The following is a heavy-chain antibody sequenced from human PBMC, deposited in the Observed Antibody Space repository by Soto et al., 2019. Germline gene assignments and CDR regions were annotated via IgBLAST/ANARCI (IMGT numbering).Heavy chain of an antibody. V-gene: IGHV3-23*01. CDR1: GVSFVNYA. D-gene: IGHD6-19*01. Sequence: PGGSLRLSCADSGVSFVNYAMNWVRQAPGKGLEWVSGLSGSGTSTYYADSVKGRFTISRDNSRDTLFLQMNSLTADDTAVYYCAKATTNGGWFNPFDSWGQGALVTVYS. J-gene: IGHJ4*02. CDR3: AKATTNGGWFNPFDS. CDR2: LSGSGTST.